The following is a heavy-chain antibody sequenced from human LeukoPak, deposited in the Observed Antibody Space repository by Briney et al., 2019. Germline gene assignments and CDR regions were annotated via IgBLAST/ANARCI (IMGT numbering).Heavy chain of an antibody. J-gene: IGHJ1*01. CDR1: GGSISSSSYY. V-gene: IGHV4-39*07. CDR2: IYYSGST. Sequence: PSETLSLTCTVSGGSISSSSYYWGWIRQPPGKGLEWIGSIYYSGSTYYNPSLKSRVTISVDTSKNQFSLKLSSVTAADTAVYYCARGLIVGWQQLASEYFQHWGQGTLVTVSS. CDR3: ARGLIVGWQQLASEYFQH. D-gene: IGHD6-13*01.